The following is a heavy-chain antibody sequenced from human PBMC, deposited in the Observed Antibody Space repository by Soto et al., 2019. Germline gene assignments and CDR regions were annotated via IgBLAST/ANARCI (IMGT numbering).Heavy chain of an antibody. V-gene: IGHV3-23*01. Sequence: EVQLLESGGGLVQPGGSLRLSCAAPGFTFSNYAMNWVRQAPGKGLEWVSVISGSGGSTYYADSVKGRSTISRDNSKNTLYLQINSLRGEYTAVYYCARRSSGWYFDYWGHGTLVTVSS. CDR2: ISGSGGST. CDR1: GFTFSNYA. J-gene: IGHJ4*01. CDR3: ARRSSGWYFDY. D-gene: IGHD6-19*01.